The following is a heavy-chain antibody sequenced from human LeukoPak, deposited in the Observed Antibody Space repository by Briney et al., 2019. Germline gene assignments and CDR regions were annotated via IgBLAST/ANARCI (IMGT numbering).Heavy chain of an antibody. CDR3: AKVGYYDILTGDYKDYFDY. D-gene: IGHD3-9*01. V-gene: IGHV3-74*01. Sequence: GGSLRLSCAASGYTFSRYWMHWVRQGPGKGLVWVSRINEDGSSTSYAESVRGRFTISRDNAKNTLYLQMNSLRAEDTAVYYCAKVGYYDILTGDYKDYFDYWGQGTLVTVSS. CDR2: INEDGSST. J-gene: IGHJ4*02. CDR1: GYTFSRYW.